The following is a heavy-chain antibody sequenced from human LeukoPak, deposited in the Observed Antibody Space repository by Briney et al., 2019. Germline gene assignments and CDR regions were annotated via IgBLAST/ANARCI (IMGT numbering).Heavy chain of an antibody. D-gene: IGHD3-16*02. CDR1: GFTFSNAW. CDR3: TTTTYVWGSYRYPY. Sequence: GGSLRLSCAASGFTFSNAWMSWVRQAPGKGLEWVGRIKSKTDGGTTDYAAPVKGRFTISSDDSKNTLYLQMNSLKTEDTAVYYCTTTTYVWGSYRYPYWGQGTLVTVSS. J-gene: IGHJ4*02. V-gene: IGHV3-15*01. CDR2: IKSKTDGGTT.